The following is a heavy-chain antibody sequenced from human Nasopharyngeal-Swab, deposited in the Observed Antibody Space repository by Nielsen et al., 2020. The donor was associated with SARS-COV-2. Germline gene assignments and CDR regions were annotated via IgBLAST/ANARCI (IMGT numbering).Heavy chain of an antibody. CDR2: MYYGGAT. J-gene: IGHJ4*02. Sequence: SETLSLTCDVFDASFRSPGYSWSWIRQPPGKGLEWLGCMYYGGATYYNPSLKSRVTISLDWSRNQVSLMLTSVNAADTAVYHCARGVHASCDGEDYFDSWGRGILVAVSS. CDR3: ARGVHASCDGEDYFDS. D-gene: IGHD2-8*01. CDR1: DASFRSPGYS. V-gene: IGHV4-30-2*01.